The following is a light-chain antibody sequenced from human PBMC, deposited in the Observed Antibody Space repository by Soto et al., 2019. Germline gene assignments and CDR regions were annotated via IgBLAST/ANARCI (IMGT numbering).Light chain of an antibody. Sequence: QSALTQPASVSGSPGQSITISCTGTSSDVGGYNYVAWYQQHPGKAPKLLIYNVSNRPSGVSNRFSVSKSGNTASLTISGLQAEDEADYYCTSYTNTYTYVFGTGTKVTVL. CDR1: SSDVGGYNY. V-gene: IGLV2-14*01. CDR2: NVS. CDR3: TSYTNTYTYV. J-gene: IGLJ1*01.